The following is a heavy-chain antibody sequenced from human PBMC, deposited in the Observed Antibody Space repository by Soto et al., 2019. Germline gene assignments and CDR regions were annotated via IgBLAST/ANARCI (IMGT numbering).Heavy chain of an antibody. Sequence: RSLRLSWAASGFTFNSYARSWVRQAPGKRLEWVSAISGSGGSTYYADSVKGRFTISRDNSKNTLYLQMTSLRAENTAVYYFARREDGYVLLTGSSIGCGYFDYWGQGTLVTAS. D-gene: IGHD3-9*01. V-gene: IGHV3-23*01. CDR3: ARREDGYVLLTGSSIGCGYFDY. J-gene: IGHJ4*02. CDR2: ISGSGGST. CDR1: GFTFNSYA.